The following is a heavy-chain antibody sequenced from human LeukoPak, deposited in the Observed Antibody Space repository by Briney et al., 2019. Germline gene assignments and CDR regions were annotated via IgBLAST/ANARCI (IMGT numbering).Heavy chain of an antibody. J-gene: IGHJ6*03. V-gene: IGHV3-23*01. CDR1: GLSVSGNY. CDR2: ISGSGGT. D-gene: IGHD3-16*01. CDR3: AKVGRGREYYHYYMDV. Sequence: PGGSLRLPCAALGLSVSGNYMNWVRPAPGKGLEWVSAISGSGGTYYADSVKGRFTVSTDNSKNTLYLQMNSLRAEDTAVYYCAKVGRGREYYHYYMDVWGKGTTVTVSS.